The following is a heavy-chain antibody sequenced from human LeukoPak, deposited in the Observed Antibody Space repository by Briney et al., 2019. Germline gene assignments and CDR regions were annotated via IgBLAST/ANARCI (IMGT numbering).Heavy chain of an antibody. CDR3: ARATNYYDSSGYYFFDP. CDR1: GGSISSYY. V-gene: IGHV4-59*01. Sequence: SETLSLTCTVSGGSISSYYWSWIRKPPGKGLEWIGYIYYSGSTNYKPSLKSRVTISVETSKNQFSLKLRSVTAADTAVYYCARATNYYDSSGYYFFDPWGQGTLVAVSS. CDR2: IYYSGST. J-gene: IGHJ5*02. D-gene: IGHD3-22*01.